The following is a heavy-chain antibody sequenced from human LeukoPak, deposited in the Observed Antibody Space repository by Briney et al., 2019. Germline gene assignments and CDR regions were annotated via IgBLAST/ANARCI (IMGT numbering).Heavy chain of an antibody. J-gene: IGHJ4*02. Sequence: PSETLSLTCTVSGGSISSGSYYWSWIRQPAGKGLEWIGRIYTSGSTNYNPSLKSRVTISVDTSKNQFFLKLSSVTAADTAVYYCARWRPGGQLYVDYWGQGTLVTVSS. CDR1: GGSISSGSYY. D-gene: IGHD3-16*01. CDR2: IYTSGST. V-gene: IGHV4-61*02. CDR3: ARWRPGGQLYVDY.